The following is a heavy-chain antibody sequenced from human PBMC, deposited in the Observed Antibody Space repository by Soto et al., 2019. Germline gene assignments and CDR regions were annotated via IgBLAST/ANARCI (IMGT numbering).Heavy chain of an antibody. CDR1: GGSISSYY. CDR3: ARDCLMFGELSEYNLFDP. CDR2: IYTSGST. J-gene: IGHJ5*02. Sequence: PSETLSLTCTVSGGSISSYYWSWIRQPAGKGLEWIGRIYTSGSTNYNPSLKSRVTMSVDTSKNQFSLKLSSVTAADTAVHYCARDCLMFGELSEYNLFDPWGQGTLVIV. D-gene: IGHD3-10*02. V-gene: IGHV4-4*07.